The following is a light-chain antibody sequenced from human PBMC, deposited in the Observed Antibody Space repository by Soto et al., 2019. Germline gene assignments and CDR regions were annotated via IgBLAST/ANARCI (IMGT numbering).Light chain of an antibody. Sequence: EIVLTQSPATLSVSPRERATLSCRASQSVNRDLAWYQQKTGQAPRLLIVGAYTRATGIPARFIGSGSGTEVTLTFSCLPSEDFAVYYCKLHENWPKTFGQGTKVHIK. J-gene: IGKJ1*01. CDR2: GAY. CDR1: QSVNRD. V-gene: IGKV3-15*01. CDR3: KLHENWPKT.